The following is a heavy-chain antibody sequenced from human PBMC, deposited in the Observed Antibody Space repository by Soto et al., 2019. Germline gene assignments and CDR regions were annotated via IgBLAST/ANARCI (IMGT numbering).Heavy chain of an antibody. CDR3: ARDQAVGYDFWSGYYRGNWFDP. V-gene: IGHV4-38-2*02. CDR1: GYSISSGYY. J-gene: IGHJ5*02. Sequence: SETLSLTCAVSGYSISSGYYWGWIRQPPGKGLEWIGSIYHSGSTYYNPSLKSRVTISVDTSKNQFSLKLSSVTAADTVVYYCARDQAVGYDFWSGYYRGNWFDPWGQGTLVTVSS. D-gene: IGHD3-3*01. CDR2: IYHSGST.